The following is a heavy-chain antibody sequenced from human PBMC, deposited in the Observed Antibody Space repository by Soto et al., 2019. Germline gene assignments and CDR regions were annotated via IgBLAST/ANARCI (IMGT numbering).Heavy chain of an antibody. Sequence: SETLSLTCTVSGGSISSGDYYWSWIRQPPGKGLEWIGYIYYSGSAYYNPSLKSRVTISVDTSKNQFSLKLSSLTAADTAVYYCPRVGHINWFDPWGQGTLVTVS. CDR2: IYYSGSA. CDR1: GGSISSGDYY. CDR3: PRVGHINWFDP. V-gene: IGHV4-30-4*08. D-gene: IGHD2-21*01. J-gene: IGHJ5*02.